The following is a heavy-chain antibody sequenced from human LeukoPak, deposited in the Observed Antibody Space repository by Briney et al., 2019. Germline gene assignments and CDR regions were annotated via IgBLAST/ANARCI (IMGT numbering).Heavy chain of an antibody. V-gene: IGHV3-48*01. Sequence: GGSLRLSCAASGFTFSRYWMSWVRQAPGKGLEWISYISSPTSNIHYADSVKGRFTISRDNAKNSLFLQMNSLRVDDTAVYYCAREGREYSYDYWGQGTLVTVSS. CDR1: GFTFSRYW. CDR2: ISSPTSNI. CDR3: AREGREYSYDY. J-gene: IGHJ4*02. D-gene: IGHD5-18*01.